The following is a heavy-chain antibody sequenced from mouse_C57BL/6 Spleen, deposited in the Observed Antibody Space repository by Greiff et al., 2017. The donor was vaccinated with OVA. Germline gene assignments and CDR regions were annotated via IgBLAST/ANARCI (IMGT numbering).Heavy chain of an antibody. CDR1: GYTFTSYD. Sequence: QVQLKQSGPELVKPGASVKLSCKASGYTFTSYDINWVKQRPGQGLEWIGWIYPRDGSTKYNAKFKGKATLTVDTSSSTAYMELHSLTSEDSAVYFCASSIYYYGSSYAMDYWGQGTSVTVSS. V-gene: IGHV1-85*01. CDR2: IYPRDGST. D-gene: IGHD1-1*01. CDR3: ASSIYYYGSSYAMDY. J-gene: IGHJ4*01.